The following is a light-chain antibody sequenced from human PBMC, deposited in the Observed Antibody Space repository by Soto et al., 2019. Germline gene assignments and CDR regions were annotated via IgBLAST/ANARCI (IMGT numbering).Light chain of an antibody. CDR3: SSYEGSNTFV. CDR1: SSDVGGYNY. V-gene: IGLV2-8*01. CDR2: EVS. J-gene: IGLJ1*01. Sequence: QSALPQPPSASGSPGQAFTISCNGTSSDVGGYNYVSWYQQHPGKAPKLMIYEVSKRPSGVPDRFSGSKSGNTASLTVSGLQAEDEADYYCSSYEGSNTFVFGTGTKVTVL.